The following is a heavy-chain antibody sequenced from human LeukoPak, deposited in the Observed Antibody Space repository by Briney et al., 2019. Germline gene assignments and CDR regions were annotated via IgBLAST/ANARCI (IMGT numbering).Heavy chain of an antibody. CDR1: GFTLSSYC. D-gene: IGHD2-2*02. J-gene: IGHJ4*02. CDR2: IRYDGGNK. CDR3: AKSGVVPAAIPYYFDY. V-gene: IGHV3-30*02. Sequence: GGSLRLSCAASGFTLSSYCMHWVRQAPGKGLEWVAFIRYDGGNKYYADSVKGRFTISRDNSKNTMYLQMNSLRAEDTAVYYCAKSGVVPAAIPYYFDYWGQGTLVTVSS.